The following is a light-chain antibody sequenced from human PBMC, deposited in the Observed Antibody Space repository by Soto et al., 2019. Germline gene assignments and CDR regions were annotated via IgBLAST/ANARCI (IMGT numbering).Light chain of an antibody. Sequence: EILMTQSPSTLSVSPGERAPLSCRASESVRRKLEWYQQKPGQAPRLLIYGASTRATGIPARFSASGSGTEFTLTISSLQSEDFEVYYCQQYNNWPPTFGQGTKVDIK. CDR1: ESVRRK. CDR3: QQYNNWPPT. V-gene: IGKV3-15*01. J-gene: IGKJ1*01. CDR2: GAS.